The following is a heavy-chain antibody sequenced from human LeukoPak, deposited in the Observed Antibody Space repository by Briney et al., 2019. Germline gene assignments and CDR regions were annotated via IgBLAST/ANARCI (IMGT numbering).Heavy chain of an antibody. CDR2: IKQGGTDT. Sequence: PGGSLRLSCAASGFTFSSYWMTWVRQPPGKGLEWVAGIKQGGTDTYYAASVKRRFPVSRDNAKDSLYLQMNSLGADDTAGYFCARGPNYGDRVDFIDSWGRGTEVTVCS. CDR3: ARGPNYGDRVDFIDS. D-gene: IGHD4-17*01. CDR1: GFTFSSYW. J-gene: IGHJ4*02. V-gene: IGHV3-7*01.